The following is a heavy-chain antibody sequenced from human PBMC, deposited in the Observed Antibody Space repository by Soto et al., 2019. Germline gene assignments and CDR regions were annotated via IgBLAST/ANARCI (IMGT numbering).Heavy chain of an antibody. CDR1: GFTFSSYA. V-gene: IGHV3-30-3*01. CDR2: ISYDGSNK. D-gene: IGHD6-19*01. CDR3: AREVAVAEYYFDY. J-gene: IGHJ4*02. Sequence: PGGSLRLSCAASGFTFSSYAMHWVRQAPGKGLEWVAVISYDGSNKYYADSVKGRFTISRDNSKNTLYLQMNSLRAEDTAVYYCAREVAVAEYYFDYWGQGTLVTVSS.